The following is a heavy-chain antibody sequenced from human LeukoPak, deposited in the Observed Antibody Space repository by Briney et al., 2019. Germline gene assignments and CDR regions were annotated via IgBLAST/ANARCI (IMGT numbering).Heavy chain of an antibody. D-gene: IGHD2-15*01. J-gene: IGHJ4*02. CDR2: IKQDGSEK. CDR1: GFTFSSYW. Sequence: GGSLRLSCAAAGFTFSSYWRSWVRQAPGKGLEWVANIKQDGSEKYYVDSVKGRFTISRDNAKNSLYLQMNSLRAEDTAVYYCATAIAVSTLKFGDWGQGTLVTDSS. V-gene: IGHV3-7*01. CDR3: ATAIAVSTLKFGD.